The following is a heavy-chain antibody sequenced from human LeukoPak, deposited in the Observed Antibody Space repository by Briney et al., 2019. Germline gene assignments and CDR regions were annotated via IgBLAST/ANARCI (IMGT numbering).Heavy chain of an antibody. V-gene: IGHV3-23*01. CDR1: GFTFSTYG. J-gene: IGHJ4*02. CDR3: AKDHYRGSYALDY. CDR2: ISGRGDST. Sequence: PGGSLRLSCAASGFTFSTYGMSWVRQAPGKGLEWVSGISGRGDSTYYADSVKGRFTISRDNSENTLYLQMNSLRAEDTAVYYCAKDHYRGSYALDYWGQGTLVTVSS. D-gene: IGHD1-26*01.